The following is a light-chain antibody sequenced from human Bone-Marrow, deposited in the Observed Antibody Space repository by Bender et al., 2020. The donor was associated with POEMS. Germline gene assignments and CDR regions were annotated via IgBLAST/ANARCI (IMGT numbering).Light chain of an antibody. CDR1: SADIGAYNY. J-gene: IGLJ3*02. Sequence: QSALTQPASVSGSPGQSITISCTGTSADIGAYNYVSWYQKHPGKAPKLLIYDVSGRPSGVSNRFSGSKSGNTASLTISGLQAEDEADYYCYSYTTSTTPFVFGGGTKLTVL. V-gene: IGLV2-14*03. CDR3: YSYTTSTTPFV. CDR2: DVS.